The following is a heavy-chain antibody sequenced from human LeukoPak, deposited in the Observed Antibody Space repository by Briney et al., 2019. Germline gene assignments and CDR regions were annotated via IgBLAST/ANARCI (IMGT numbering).Heavy chain of an antibody. D-gene: IGHD2/OR15-2a*01. CDR3: ARSLLYPPFDY. CDR1: GGSISSGGYY. Sequence: SETLSLTCTVSGGSISSGGYYWSWIRQHPGKGLEWIGYIYYSGSTNYSPSLKSRLTVSLDTSKNQFSLKLSSVTAADTAVYYCARSLLYPPFDYWGQGTLVTVSS. V-gene: IGHV4-61*08. CDR2: IYYSGST. J-gene: IGHJ4*02.